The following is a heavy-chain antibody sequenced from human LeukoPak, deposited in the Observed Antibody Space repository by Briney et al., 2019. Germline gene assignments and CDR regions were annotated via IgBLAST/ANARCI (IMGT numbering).Heavy chain of an antibody. V-gene: IGHV3-48*03. CDR2: ISSSGNTI. CDR3: AREQPGEDTFDI. CDR1: GFTSRSYE. J-gene: IGHJ3*02. Sequence: CPRLSRAASGFTSRSYEMNWVRQAPGKGVGWVSFISSSGNTIYSADSVKGRFIISRDNAKNSLYLQMNSLRTEDTAVYYCAREQPGEDTFDIWGQGTMVTVSS. D-gene: IGHD7-27*01.